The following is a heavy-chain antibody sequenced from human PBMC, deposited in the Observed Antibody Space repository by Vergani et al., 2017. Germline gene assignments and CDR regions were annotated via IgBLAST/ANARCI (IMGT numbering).Heavy chain of an antibody. V-gene: IGHV3-7*01. CDR3: ARDYRLVSLIY. Sequence: EVQLVESGGGLVQPGGSLRLSCAASGFTFSSYWMSRVRQAPGKGLEWVANIKQDGSEKYYVDSVKGRFTISRDNAKNSLYLQMNSLRAEDTAVYYCARDYRLVSLIYGGQGTLVTVSS. CDR1: GFTFSSYW. D-gene: IGHD6-19*01. J-gene: IGHJ4*02. CDR2: IKQDGSEK.